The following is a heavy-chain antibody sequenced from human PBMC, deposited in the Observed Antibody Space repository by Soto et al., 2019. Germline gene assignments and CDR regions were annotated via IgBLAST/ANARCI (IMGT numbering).Heavy chain of an antibody. J-gene: IGHJ3*02. CDR3: VRDYYDTSGYPNTFDM. D-gene: IGHD3-22*01. Sequence: PGGSLRLSCAASGFTLSRHTMNWVRQAPGKGLEWVSLIGSRTSDIYYADSVKGRFTISRDNAKNSLYLDLTRLRAEDTAVYFCVRDYYDTSGYPNTFDMWGQGTMVTVSS. CDR1: GFTLSRHT. CDR2: IGSRTSDI. V-gene: IGHV3-21*01.